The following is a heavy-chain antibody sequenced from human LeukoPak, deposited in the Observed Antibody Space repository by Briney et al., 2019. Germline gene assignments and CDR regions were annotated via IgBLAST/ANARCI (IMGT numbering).Heavy chain of an antibody. CDR3: AREVLYSFDY. CDR2: ISSSGSPI. Sequence: GGSPRLSCAASGFTFSSYEMNWVRQAPGKGLEWVSFISSSGSPIYYADSVKGRFTISRDNAKNSLYLQMNSLRAEDTAVYYCAREVLYSFDYWGQGTLVTVSS. J-gene: IGHJ4*02. CDR1: GFTFSSYE. V-gene: IGHV3-48*03. D-gene: IGHD2-15*01.